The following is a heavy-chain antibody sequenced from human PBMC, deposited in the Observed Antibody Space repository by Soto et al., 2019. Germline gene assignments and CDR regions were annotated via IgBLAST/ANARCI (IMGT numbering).Heavy chain of an antibody. CDR1: GYTFTSCY. J-gene: IGHJ6*02. V-gene: IGHV1-46*01. Sequence: ASVKVSCKASGYTFTSCYMHWVRQAPGQGLEWMGIINPSGGSTSYAQKFQGRVTMTRDTSTSTVYMELSSLRSEDTAVYYCARESTSSIAARPDYYYYYGMDVWGQGTTVTVSS. D-gene: IGHD6-6*01. CDR2: INPSGGST. CDR3: ARESTSSIAARPDYYYYYGMDV.